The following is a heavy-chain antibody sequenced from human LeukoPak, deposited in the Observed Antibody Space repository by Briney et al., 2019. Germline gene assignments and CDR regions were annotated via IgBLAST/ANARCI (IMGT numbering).Heavy chain of an antibody. V-gene: IGHV3-23*01. CDR3: AKEAQPTLRPRWFGELPGDY. CDR2: ISGSGGST. D-gene: IGHD3-10*01. J-gene: IGHJ4*02. CDR1: GFTFSSYA. Sequence: PGGSLRLSCAASGFTFSSYAMSWVRQAPGKGLEWVSAISGSGGSTYYADSVKGRFTISRDNSKNTLYLQMNSLRAEDTAVYYCAKEAQPTLRPRWFGELPGDYWGQGTLVTVSS.